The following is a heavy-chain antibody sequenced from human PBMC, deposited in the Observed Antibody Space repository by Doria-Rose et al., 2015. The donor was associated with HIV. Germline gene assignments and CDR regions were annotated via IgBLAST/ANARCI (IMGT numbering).Heavy chain of an antibody. CDR2: TRNKANSYTT. CDR3: TTDRFFPS. J-gene: IGHJ3*01. D-gene: IGHD3-16*01. V-gene: IGHV3-72*01. Sequence: QAPGKGLEWVGRTRNKANSYTTEYAASVRGRFTISRDDSRDSLFLQMNSLKTEDTAVYYCTTDRFFPSWGQGTMVTVSS.